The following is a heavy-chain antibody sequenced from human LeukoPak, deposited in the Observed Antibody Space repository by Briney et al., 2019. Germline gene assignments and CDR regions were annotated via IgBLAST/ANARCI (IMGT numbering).Heavy chain of an antibody. CDR3: ARKLQSSRDDY. Sequence: PGGSLRLSCAASGFTVTTNYMSWVRQPPGKGLEWVSVIYSSGSTYYAHSVKGRFIISRDNSKNTLYLQMNTLRAADTAVCYCARKLQSSRDDYWGQGTLVTVSS. J-gene: IGHJ4*02. CDR2: IYSSGST. V-gene: IGHV3-66*01. CDR1: GFTVTTNY. D-gene: IGHD6-13*01.